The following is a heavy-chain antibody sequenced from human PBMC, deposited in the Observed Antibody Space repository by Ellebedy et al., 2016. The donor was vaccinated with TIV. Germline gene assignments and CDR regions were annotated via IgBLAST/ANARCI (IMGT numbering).Heavy chain of an antibody. J-gene: IGHJ4*02. CDR1: GYSFGSYY. CDR2: IDPRSGRI. Sequence: AASVKVSCKASGYSFGSYYLHWVRQAPGQGLEWMGIIDPRSGRIDYAQKFKDRVIMSRDKSTNTVYMELSSLRSEDTAIYYCARADEGDPLDYWGQGTLVTVSS. D-gene: IGHD3-10*01. CDR3: ARADEGDPLDY. V-gene: IGHV1-46*01.